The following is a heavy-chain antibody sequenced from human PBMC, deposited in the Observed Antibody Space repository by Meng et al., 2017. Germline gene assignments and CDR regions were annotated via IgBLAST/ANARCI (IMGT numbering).Heavy chain of an antibody. D-gene: IGHD6-19*01. J-gene: IGHJ3*02. V-gene: IGHV3-7*01. CDR3: TRVTDVAGYDAFDI. CDR1: GFTFSSYW. Sequence: GESLKISCSASGFTFSSYWMSWVRQAPGKGLEWVANIKQDGSEKYYVDSVKGRFTISRDNAKNSLYLQINSLRAEDTAVYYWTRVTDVAGYDAFDIWGQGTMVTVSS. CDR2: IKQDGSEK.